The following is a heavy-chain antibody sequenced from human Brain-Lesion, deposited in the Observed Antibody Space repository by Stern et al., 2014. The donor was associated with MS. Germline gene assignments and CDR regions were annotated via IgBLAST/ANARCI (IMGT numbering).Heavy chain of an antibody. Sequence: VQLVESGPGLVKPLQTLSLTCTVSGGSVSSGGYFWNWIRQHPGKGLEWIGHVYYSGSIAYNPSLKSRVTISVDTSKNQFSLRLRSVTAADTAVYYCARNPALWYFDLWGRETLAAVSS. V-gene: IGHV4-31*03. D-gene: IGHD3-3*02. CDR1: GGSVSSGGYF. J-gene: IGHJ2*01. CDR3: ARNPALWYFDL. CDR2: VYYSGSI.